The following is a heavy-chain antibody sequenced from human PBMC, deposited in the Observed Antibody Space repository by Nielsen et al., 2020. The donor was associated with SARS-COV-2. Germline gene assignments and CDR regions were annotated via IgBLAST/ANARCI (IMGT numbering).Heavy chain of an antibody. V-gene: IGHV1-18*01. J-gene: IGHJ4*02. CDR2: INAGNGNT. Sequence: WVRQAPGQRLEWMGWINAGNGNTKYSQKFQGRVTMTTDTSTSTAYMELRSLRSDDTAVYYCARVDPSYYDFWSGYYWTYFDYWGQGTLVTVSS. CDR3: ARVDPSYYDFWSGYYWTYFDY. D-gene: IGHD3-3*01.